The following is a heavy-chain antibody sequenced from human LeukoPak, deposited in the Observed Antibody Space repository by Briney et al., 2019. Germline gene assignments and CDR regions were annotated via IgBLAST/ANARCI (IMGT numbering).Heavy chain of an antibody. CDR3: ARGGYYDSSGEPFDY. CDR2: IYTSGST. D-gene: IGHD3-22*01. Sequence: PSETLSLTCTVSGDSISRYHWSWIRRPAGKGLEWIRRIYTSGSTNYNPTLKSRVTMSVDTSKNQFSLKLSSVTAADTAVYYCARGGYYDSSGEPFDYWGQGTLVTVSS. J-gene: IGHJ4*02. V-gene: IGHV4-4*07. CDR1: GDSISRYH.